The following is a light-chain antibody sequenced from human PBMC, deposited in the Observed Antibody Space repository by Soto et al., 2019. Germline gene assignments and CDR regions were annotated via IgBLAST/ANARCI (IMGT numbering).Light chain of an antibody. CDR1: QSVSSY. CDR3: QQRSNWPPRCT. CDR2: DAS. J-gene: IGKJ2*02. Sequence: EIVLTQSPATLSLSPGERATVSCRASQSVSSYLAWYQQKPGQAPRLLIYDASNRATGIPARFSGSGSGTDFTLTISSLEPEDFAVYYCQQRSNWPPRCTFGQGTKLEI. V-gene: IGKV3-11*01.